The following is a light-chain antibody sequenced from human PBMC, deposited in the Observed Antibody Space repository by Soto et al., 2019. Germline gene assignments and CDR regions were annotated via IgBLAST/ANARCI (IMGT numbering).Light chain of an antibody. CDR2: TAS. V-gene: IGKV1-9*01. CDR1: QGISSY. Sequence: DIQLTQSPSFLSASVGDRVTITCRASQGISSYLAWYQQKPGKAPKLLISTASTLQSGVPSRFSGSGSGTEFTLTISSLQPEDFATYYCQHFRSFPITFGQGTRLEIK. J-gene: IGKJ5*01. CDR3: QHFRSFPIT.